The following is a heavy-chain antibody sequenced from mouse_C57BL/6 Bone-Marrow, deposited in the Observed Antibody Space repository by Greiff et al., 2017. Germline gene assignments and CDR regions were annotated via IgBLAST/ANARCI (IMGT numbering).Heavy chain of an antibody. Sequence: LVESGAELARPGASVKMSCKASGYTFTSYTMHWVKQRPGQGLEWIGYINPSSGYTKYNQKFKDKATLTADKSSSTAYMQLSSLTSEDSAVYYCARGGYAVYAMDYWGQGTSVTVSS. V-gene: IGHV1-4*01. J-gene: IGHJ4*01. CDR1: GYTFTSYT. CDR2: INPSSGYT. D-gene: IGHD2-10*02. CDR3: ARGGYAVYAMDY.